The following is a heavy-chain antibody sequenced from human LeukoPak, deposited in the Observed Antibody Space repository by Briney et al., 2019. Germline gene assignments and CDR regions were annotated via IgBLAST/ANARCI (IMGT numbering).Heavy chain of an antibody. V-gene: IGHV4-59*01. CDR3: ARADPNASGYFYRFNWFDP. CDR1: GGSMSSYY. Sequence: SETLSLTCTVSGGSMSSYYWNRVRQPPGKGLEWIGNIYSSGSTDYNPSLKSRVTISLDTSKFQFSLRLNSVTAADTAVYYCARADPNASGYFYRFNWFDPWGQGTLVTVSS. CDR2: IYSSGST. J-gene: IGHJ5*02. D-gene: IGHD3-10*01.